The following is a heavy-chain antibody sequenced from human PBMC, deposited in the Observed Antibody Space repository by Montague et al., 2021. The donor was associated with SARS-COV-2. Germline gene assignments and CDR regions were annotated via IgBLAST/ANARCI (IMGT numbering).Heavy chain of an antibody. CDR3: ASFRRTQLLFGTLYCGMDV. D-gene: IGHD2-2*01. Sequence: SETLSLTCTVSGGSISSYYWSWIRQPPGRGLQWIGYISYSGSTNYIPSLKSRVTISVDTSKNHFTLRLSSVTAADTAVYYCASFRRTQLLFGTLYCGMDVWGQGTRVTVSS. CDR1: GGSISSYY. CDR2: ISYSGST. J-gene: IGHJ6*02. V-gene: IGHV4-59*01.